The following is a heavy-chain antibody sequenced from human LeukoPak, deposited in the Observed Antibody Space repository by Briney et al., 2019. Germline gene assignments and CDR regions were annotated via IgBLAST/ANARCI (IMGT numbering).Heavy chain of an antibody. J-gene: IGHJ4*02. D-gene: IGHD3-22*01. Sequence: GASVKVSCKASGYTFTGYYMHWVRQAPGQGLEWMGWINPNSGGTNYAQKFQGRVTMTRDTSISTAYMELSRLRSDDTAVYYCARDGYYYDSSGFFGAYWGQGTLVTVSS. V-gene: IGHV1-2*02. CDR3: ARDGYYYDSSGFFGAY. CDR2: INPNSGGT. CDR1: GYTFTGYY.